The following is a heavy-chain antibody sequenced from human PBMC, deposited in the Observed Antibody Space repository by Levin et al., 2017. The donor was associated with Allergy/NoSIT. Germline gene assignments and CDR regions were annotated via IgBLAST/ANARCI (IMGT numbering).Heavy chain of an antibody. J-gene: IGHJ3*02. Sequence: GESLKISCAASGFTFSDYYMSWIRQAPGKGLEWVSYISSSGSTIYYADSVKGRFTISRDNAKNSLYLQMNSLRAEDTAVYYCARSDYYDSSGWAFDIWGQGTMVTVSS. V-gene: IGHV3-11*01. CDR2: ISSSGSTI. D-gene: IGHD3-22*01. CDR1: GFTFSDYY. CDR3: ARSDYYDSSGWAFDI.